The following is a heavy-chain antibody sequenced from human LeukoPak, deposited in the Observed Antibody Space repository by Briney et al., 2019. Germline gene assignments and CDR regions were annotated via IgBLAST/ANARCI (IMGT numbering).Heavy chain of an antibody. V-gene: IGHV3-66*04. CDR3: ARPPYGGVDY. Sequence: PGGSLRLSCAASGLTVSSYMSWVRQAPGKELEWVSVIYSGGSIYYADSVKGRFTISRDKSKNTLYLQMNSLRAEDTAVYYCARPPYGGVDYWGQGTLVTVSS. CDR1: GLTVSSY. D-gene: IGHD4-23*01. J-gene: IGHJ4*02. CDR2: IYSGGSI.